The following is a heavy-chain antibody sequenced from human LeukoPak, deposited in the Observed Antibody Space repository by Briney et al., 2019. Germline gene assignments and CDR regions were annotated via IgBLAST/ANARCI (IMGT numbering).Heavy chain of an antibody. V-gene: IGHV1-18*01. J-gene: IGHJ3*02. CDR2: ISAYNGNT. Sequence: ASVKVSCKASGYTFTSYGISWVRQAPGQGLEWMGCISAYNGNTNYAQKLQGRVTMTTDTSTSTAYMELRSLRSDDTAVYYCARDFWQWLVRGDDAFDIWGQGTMVTVSS. CDR3: ARDFWQWLVRGDDAFDI. CDR1: GYTFTSYG. D-gene: IGHD6-19*01.